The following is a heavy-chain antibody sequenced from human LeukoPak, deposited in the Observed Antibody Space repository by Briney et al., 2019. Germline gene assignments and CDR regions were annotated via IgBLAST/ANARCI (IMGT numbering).Heavy chain of an antibody. Sequence: PGGSLRLSCAASGFTFSSYDMHWVRQATGKGLEWVSAIGTAGDTYYPGSAKGRFTISRENAKNSLYLKMNSLRAGDTAVYYCARGLPIFDDILTGYSPLFDYWGQGTLVTVSS. D-gene: IGHD3-9*01. CDR2: IGTAGDT. V-gene: IGHV3-13*01. J-gene: IGHJ4*02. CDR3: ARGLPIFDDILTGYSPLFDY. CDR1: GFTFSSYD.